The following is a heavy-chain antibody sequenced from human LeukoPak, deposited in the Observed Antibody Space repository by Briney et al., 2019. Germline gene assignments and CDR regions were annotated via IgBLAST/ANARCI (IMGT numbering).Heavy chain of an antibody. Sequence: ASVKVSCKASGYTFTSYAMHWVRQAPGQGLEWMAWINTANGDTKYSQELQDRITITRGTSANTAYMELTGLKSDDTAAYYCAREAGSGYYPYFDNWGQGTLVTVSS. D-gene: IGHD3-22*01. CDR2: INTANGDT. V-gene: IGHV1-3*04. CDR1: GYTFTSYA. J-gene: IGHJ4*02. CDR3: AREAGSGYYPYFDN.